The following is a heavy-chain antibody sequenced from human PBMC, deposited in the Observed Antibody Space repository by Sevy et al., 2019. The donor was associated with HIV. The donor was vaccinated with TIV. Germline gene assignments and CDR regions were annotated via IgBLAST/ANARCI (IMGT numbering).Heavy chain of an antibody. Sequence: GGSLRLSCAASGFTFSSYSMNWVRQAPGKGLEWVSSISSSSSYIYYADSVKGRFTISRENAKNSLYLQMNSLRAEDTAVYYCARPLESMGAADYWGQGTLVTVSS. J-gene: IGHJ4*02. CDR2: ISSSSSYI. D-gene: IGHD1-26*01. CDR3: ARPLESMGAADY. CDR1: GFTFSSYS. V-gene: IGHV3-21*01.